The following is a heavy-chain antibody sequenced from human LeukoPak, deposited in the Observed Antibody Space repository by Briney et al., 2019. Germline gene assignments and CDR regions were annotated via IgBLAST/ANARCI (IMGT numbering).Heavy chain of an antibody. D-gene: IGHD4-23*01. Sequence: KPSETLSLTCTVSGVSISSSSYYWGWIRLPPGKGLEWIGSIYYSGSTYYNPSLNSRVTISVDTSKNQFSLKLSSVTAADTAVYYCARDYGGNFGGDAFDIWGQGTMVTVSS. CDR2: IYYSGST. CDR3: ARDYGGNFGGDAFDI. CDR1: GVSISSSSYY. V-gene: IGHV4-39*02. J-gene: IGHJ3*02.